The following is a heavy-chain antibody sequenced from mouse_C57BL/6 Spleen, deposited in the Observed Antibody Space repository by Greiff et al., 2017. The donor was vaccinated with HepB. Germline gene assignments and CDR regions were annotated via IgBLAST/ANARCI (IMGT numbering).Heavy chain of an antibody. J-gene: IGHJ3*01. V-gene: IGHV1-59*01. CDR1: GYTFTSYW. Sequence: VQLQQPGAELVRPGTSVKLSCKASGYTFTSYWMHWVKQRPGQGLEWIGVIDPSDSYTNYNQKFKGKATLTVDTSSSTAYMQLSSLTSEDSAVYYCARSQAWFAYWGQGTLVTVSA. CDR3: ARSQAWFAY. CDR2: IDPSDSYT.